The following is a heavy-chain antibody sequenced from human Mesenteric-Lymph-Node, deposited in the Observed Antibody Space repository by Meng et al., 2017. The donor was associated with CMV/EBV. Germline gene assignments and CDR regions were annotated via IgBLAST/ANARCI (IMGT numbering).Heavy chain of an antibody. Sequence: GGSISSTSDYWGWIRQPPGKGLEWVGTVYYSGSTYYNPSLKSRVTISVDTSKNQFSLKLSSVTAADTAVYYCARLQMVGYGRPPFDYWGQGTLVTVSS. V-gene: IGHV4-39*01. CDR3: ARLQMVGYGRPPFDY. D-gene: IGHD5-18*01. CDR2: VYYSGST. J-gene: IGHJ4*02. CDR1: GGSISSTSDY.